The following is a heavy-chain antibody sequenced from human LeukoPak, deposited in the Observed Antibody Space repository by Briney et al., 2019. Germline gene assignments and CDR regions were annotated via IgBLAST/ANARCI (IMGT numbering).Heavy chain of an antibody. J-gene: IGHJ4*02. CDR1: GGSFNGYY. Sequence: SETLSLTCAVYGGSFNGYYCSWIRQAPGKGLEWIGEINHSESTNYNPSLKSRVTISVDTSKNQFSLKLSSVTAADTAVYYCGRTQSYDYIWGSYRFFDYWGQGTLVTVSS. CDR2: INHSEST. CDR3: GRTQSYDYIWGSYRFFDY. D-gene: IGHD3-16*02. V-gene: IGHV4-34*01.